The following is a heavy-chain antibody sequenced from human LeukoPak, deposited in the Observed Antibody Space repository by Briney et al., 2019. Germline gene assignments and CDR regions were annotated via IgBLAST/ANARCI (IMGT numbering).Heavy chain of an antibody. CDR3: ARERFGDFDY. V-gene: IGHV3-48*02. Sequence: GGSLRLSCAASGFTFSSYSMNWVRQAPGKGLEWVSKISSSSGTIYYADSVKGQITISRDNAKNSLYLQMNSLRDDDTAVYYCARERFGDFDYGGQGTLVTVSS. CDR1: GFTFSSYS. J-gene: IGHJ4*02. D-gene: IGHD3-10*01. CDR2: ISSSSGTI.